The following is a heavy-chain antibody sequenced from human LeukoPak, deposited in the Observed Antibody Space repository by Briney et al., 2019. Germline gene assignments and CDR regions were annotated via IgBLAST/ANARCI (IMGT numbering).Heavy chain of an antibody. CDR3: ARGEMITFGGVIVISTFDI. V-gene: IGHV3-49*04. Sequence: PGGSLRLSCTASGFTFGDYPMSWVRQAPGKGLEWVGFIRSKAYGGTTEYAASVKGRFTISRDDSKSIAYLQMNSLKTEDTAVYYCARGEMITFGGVIVISTFDIWGQGTMVTVS. CDR2: IRSKAYGGTT. D-gene: IGHD3-16*02. CDR1: GFTFGDYP. J-gene: IGHJ3*02.